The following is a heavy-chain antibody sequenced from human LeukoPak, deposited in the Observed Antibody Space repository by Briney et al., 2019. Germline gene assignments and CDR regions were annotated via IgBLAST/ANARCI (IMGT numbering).Heavy chain of an antibody. CDR1: GGSISSFY. CDR2: IYFTGSS. Sequence: SETLSLTCTVSGGSISSFYWSWIRQTPGKGLEWIGHIYFTGSSDLNPTLKSRFSISIDTSKNQFSLNLSSVTAADTAVYYCAREVGFGELLTWFDPWGQGTLVTVSS. CDR3: AREVGFGELLTWFDP. V-gene: IGHV4-59*12. D-gene: IGHD3-10*01. J-gene: IGHJ5*02.